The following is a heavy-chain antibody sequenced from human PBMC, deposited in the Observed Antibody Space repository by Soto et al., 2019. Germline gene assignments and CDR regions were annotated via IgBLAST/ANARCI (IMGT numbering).Heavy chain of an antibody. D-gene: IGHD1-26*01. CDR3: ARGVIVGATTDPDAFDI. Sequence: GGSLRLSCAASGFTFSSYGMHWVRQAPGKGLEWVAVIWYDGSNKYYADSVKGRFTISRDNSKNTLYLQMNSLRAEDTAVYYCARGVIVGATTDPDAFDIWGQGTMVTVSS. J-gene: IGHJ3*02. CDR2: IWYDGSNK. V-gene: IGHV3-33*01. CDR1: GFTFSSYG.